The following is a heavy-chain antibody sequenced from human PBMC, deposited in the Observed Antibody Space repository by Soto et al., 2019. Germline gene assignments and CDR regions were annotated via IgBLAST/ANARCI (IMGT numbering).Heavy chain of an antibody. CDR3: ASGQRYFDWLLWAFDY. CDR1: GGSFSGYS. Sequence: QVQLQQWGAGLLKPSETLSLTGAVYGGSFSGYSWSWIRQPPGKGLEWSGESNHSGSTNYNPSLKSRVTISVDTSKNQFSLKLSSVTAADTAVYYCASGQRYFDWLLWAFDYWGQGTLVTVSS. D-gene: IGHD3-9*01. V-gene: IGHV4-34*01. J-gene: IGHJ4*02. CDR2: SNHSGST.